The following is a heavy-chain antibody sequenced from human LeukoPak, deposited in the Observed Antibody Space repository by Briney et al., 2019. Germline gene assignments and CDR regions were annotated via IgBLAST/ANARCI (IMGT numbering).Heavy chain of an antibody. CDR1: GGSISSYY. D-gene: IGHD3-10*01. J-gene: IGHJ4*02. Sequence: SETLSLTCTVSGGSISSYYWGWIRQPPGKGLEWIGSIYYSGSTYYNPSLKSRVTISVDTSKNQFSLKLSSVTAADTAVYYCARDSYGSGTDYWGQGTLVTVSS. CDR2: IYYSGST. CDR3: ARDSYGSGTDY. V-gene: IGHV4-39*07.